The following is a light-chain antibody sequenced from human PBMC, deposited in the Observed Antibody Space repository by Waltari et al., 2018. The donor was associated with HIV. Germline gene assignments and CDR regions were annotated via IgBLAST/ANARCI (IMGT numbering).Light chain of an antibody. CDR1: TGAVPSGHY. V-gene: IGLV7-46*01. CDR2: DTT. Sequence: QAVVTQEHSLTVSPGGTVTLTCGSSTGAVPSGHYPDWFQQKPGQAPRTLIYDTTNKHSWTPARFSGSLLGGKAALTLSGAQPEDEADYYCLLSYSGARLVVFGGGTKLTVL. J-gene: IGLJ2*01. CDR3: LLSYSGARLVV.